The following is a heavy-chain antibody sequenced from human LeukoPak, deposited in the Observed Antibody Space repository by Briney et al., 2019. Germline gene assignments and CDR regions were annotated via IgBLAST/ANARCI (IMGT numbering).Heavy chain of an antibody. V-gene: IGHV3-30*19. D-gene: IGHD2-8*01. CDR2: ISYDGSNK. Sequence: GRSLRLSCAASGFTFSSYGMHWVRQAPGKGLEWVAVISYDGSNKYYADSVKGRFTISRDNSKNTLYLQMNSLRAEDTAVYYCARDFMVSRGGNAFDIWGQGTMVTVSS. CDR1: GFTFSSYG. J-gene: IGHJ3*02. CDR3: ARDFMVSRGGNAFDI.